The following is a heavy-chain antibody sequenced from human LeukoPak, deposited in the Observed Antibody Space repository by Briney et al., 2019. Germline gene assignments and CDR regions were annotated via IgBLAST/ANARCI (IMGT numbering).Heavy chain of an antibody. CDR3: AKDYPTPAH. CDR2: IRYDGSNK. J-gene: IGHJ4*02. Sequence: PGRSLRLSCAASGFTFSSYGMHWVRQAPGKGLEWVAVIRYDGSNKYYAESVKGRFTISRDNSKNTLYLQMNSLRAEDTAVYYCAKDYPTPAHWGQGTLVTVSS. CDR1: GFTFSSYG. V-gene: IGHV3-33*06.